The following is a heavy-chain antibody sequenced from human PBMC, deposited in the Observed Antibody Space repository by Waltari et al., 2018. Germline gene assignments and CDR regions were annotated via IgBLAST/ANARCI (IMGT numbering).Heavy chain of an antibody. CDR1: GYSISSGYY. D-gene: IGHD3-3*01. Sequence: QVQLQESGPGLVKPSETLSLTCAVSGYSISSGYYWGWIRQPPGKGREWIGSIYHSGSTYYNPSLKSRVTISVDTSKNQFSLKLSSVTAADTAVYYCAREGRIFGVVIISSYYFDYWGQGTLVTVSS. CDR3: AREGRIFGVVIISSYYFDY. J-gene: IGHJ4*02. CDR2: IYHSGST. V-gene: IGHV4-38-2*02.